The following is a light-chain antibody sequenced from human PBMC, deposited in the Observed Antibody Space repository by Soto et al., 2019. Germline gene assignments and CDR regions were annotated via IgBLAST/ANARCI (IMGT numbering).Light chain of an antibody. CDR3: QQSFTNPLT. CDR1: QSIGRF. J-gene: IGKJ4*01. V-gene: IGKV1-39*01. CDR2: VAS. Sequence: DIHMTQSPSSLSASVGYRFTITCRAGQSIGRFLNWHQQKPGKAPNVLINVASTLRSGVPSRFSGSGSGTDFNLTINSLQPEDFETYFCQQSFTNPLTFGGGTKVDIK.